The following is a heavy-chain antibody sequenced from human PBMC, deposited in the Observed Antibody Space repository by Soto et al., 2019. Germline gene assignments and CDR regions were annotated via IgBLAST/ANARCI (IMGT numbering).Heavy chain of an antibody. J-gene: IGHJ3*02. D-gene: IGHD3-9*01. CDR2: IYYSGST. Sequence: QLQLQESGPGLVKPSETLSLTCTVSGGSISSSSYYWGWIRQPPGKGLEWIGSIYYSGSTYYNPSLKSRVTISVDTSKNQFSLQLSSVTAADTAVYYCARHGRGYFDWLDAFDIWGQGTMVTVSS. V-gene: IGHV4-39*01. CDR3: ARHGRGYFDWLDAFDI. CDR1: GGSISSSSYY.